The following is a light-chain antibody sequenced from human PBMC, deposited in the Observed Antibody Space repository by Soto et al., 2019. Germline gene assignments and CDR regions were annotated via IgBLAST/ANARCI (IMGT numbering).Light chain of an antibody. J-gene: IGKJ2*01. CDR1: QSVSSSY. V-gene: IGKV3-20*01. CDR3: QQYGSSPRT. CDR2: GAS. Sequence: EIVLTQSPGTLSLSPGERATLSCRASQSVSSSYLAWYQQKPGQAPRLLIYGASSRANGIPDRFISSGSGTDFTLTNRRLEPEDFEVYSCQQYGSSPRTFGQGTKLESK.